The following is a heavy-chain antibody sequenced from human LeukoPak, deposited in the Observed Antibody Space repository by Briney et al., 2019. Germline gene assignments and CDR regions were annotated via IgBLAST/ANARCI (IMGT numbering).Heavy chain of an antibody. Sequence: GGSLRLSCTASGFNFRNAWMCWVRQAPGKGLEWVSSISSSSSYIYYADSVKGRFTISRDNAKNSLYLQMNSLRAEDTAVYYCARAASSGWYYFDYWGQGTLVTVSS. CDR3: ARAASSGWYYFDY. J-gene: IGHJ4*02. D-gene: IGHD6-19*01. CDR1: GFNFRNAW. V-gene: IGHV3-21*01. CDR2: ISSSSSYI.